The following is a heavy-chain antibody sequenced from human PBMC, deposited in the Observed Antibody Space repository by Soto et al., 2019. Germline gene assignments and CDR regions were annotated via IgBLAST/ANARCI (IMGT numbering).Heavy chain of an antibody. CDR2: INPSDGST. J-gene: IGHJ4*02. D-gene: IGHD1-26*01. CDR3: ARERSELFDY. Sequence: QVQLVQSGAEVRKPGASVKLSCKASGYTFTHYFFHWVRQAPGQGLEWMGMINPSDGSTSYTQDLQGRVTMTKDTSTNTVYMDLSSLKSEDTAVYYCARERSELFDYWGQGTLVTVSS. CDR1: GYTFTHYF. V-gene: IGHV1-46*01.